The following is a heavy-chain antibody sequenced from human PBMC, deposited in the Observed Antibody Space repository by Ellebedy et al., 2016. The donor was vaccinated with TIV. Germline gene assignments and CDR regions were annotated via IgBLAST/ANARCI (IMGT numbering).Heavy chain of an antibody. CDR3: ASSSGLWGLSFDI. V-gene: IGHV4-59*02. CDR1: GASVTSYY. CDR2: ILPSGST. Sequence: MPSETLSLTCTASGASVTSYYRSWIRQSPGKGLEWIGYILPSGSTHYNPSLKSRVTMSRDPSKNSFSLHLASVTAADTAVYYCASSSGLWGLSFDIWGQGTMVTVSS. J-gene: IGHJ3*02. D-gene: IGHD6-19*01.